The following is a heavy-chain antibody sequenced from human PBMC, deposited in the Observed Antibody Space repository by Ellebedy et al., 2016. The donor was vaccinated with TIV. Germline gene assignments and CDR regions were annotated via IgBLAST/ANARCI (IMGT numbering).Heavy chain of an antibody. J-gene: IGHJ6*03. D-gene: IGHD3-16*01. CDR2: INHSGST. CDR3: ARGTGKDYDWVGVDYYYYMDV. Sequence: SETLSLXXTVSGGSISSSSYYWSWIRQPPGKGLEWIGEINHSGSTNYNPSLKSRVTISVDTSKNQFSLKLSSVTAADTAVYYCARGTGKDYDWVGVDYYYYMDVWGKGTTVTVSS. V-gene: IGHV4-39*07. CDR1: GGSISSSSYY.